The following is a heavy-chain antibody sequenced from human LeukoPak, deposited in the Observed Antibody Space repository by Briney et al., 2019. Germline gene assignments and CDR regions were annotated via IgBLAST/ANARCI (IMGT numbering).Heavy chain of an antibody. CDR2: VSGSGDGT. Sequence: GGSLRLSYAASGFTFTSYAMGWVRQAPGKGLEWVSSVSGSGDGTYYADSVKGRFTISRDNSKKTQDLHMDSLRAEDTAVYYCAKERLGGKYGDYAVDYWAQGTMVTVSS. V-gene: IGHV3-23*01. D-gene: IGHD4-17*01. CDR3: AKERLGGKYGDYAVDY. CDR1: GFTFTSYA. J-gene: IGHJ4*02.